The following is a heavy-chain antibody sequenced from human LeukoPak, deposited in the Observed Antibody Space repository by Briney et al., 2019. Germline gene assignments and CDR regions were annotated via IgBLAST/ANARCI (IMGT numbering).Heavy chain of an antibody. D-gene: IGHD3/OR15-3a*01. CDR1: GFTFSSYS. CDR2: ISSSSSYI. V-gene: IGHV3-21*01. Sequence: GGSLRLSCGASGFTFSSYSMNWVRQAPGKGQELVSSISSSSSYIYYADSVKGRFTISRDNAKNSLYLQMNSLRAEDTAVYYCASFGLVGGMDVWGQGTTVTVSS. J-gene: IGHJ6*02. CDR3: ASFGLVGGMDV.